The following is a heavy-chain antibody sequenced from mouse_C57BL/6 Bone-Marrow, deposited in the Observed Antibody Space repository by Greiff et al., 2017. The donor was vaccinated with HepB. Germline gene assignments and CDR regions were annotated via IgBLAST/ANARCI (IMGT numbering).Heavy chain of an antibody. Sequence: QVHVKQSGPELVKPGASVKISCKASGYTFTDYYINWVKQRPGQGLEWIGWIFPGSGSTYYNEKFKGKATLTVDKSSSTAYMLLSSLTSEDSAVYFCARKDYALYYFDYWGQGTTLTVSS. CDR1: GYTFTDYY. CDR3: ARKDYALYYFDY. V-gene: IGHV1-75*01. J-gene: IGHJ2*01. CDR2: IFPGSGST. D-gene: IGHD1-1*02.